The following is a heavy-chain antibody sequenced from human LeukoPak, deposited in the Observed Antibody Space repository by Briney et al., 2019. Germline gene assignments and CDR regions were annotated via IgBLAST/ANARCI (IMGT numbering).Heavy chain of an antibody. CDR2: IIPIFGTA. D-gene: IGHD2-2*01. Sequence: ASVKVSCKASGGTFSSYAISWVRQAPGQGLEWMGGIIPIFGTANYAQKFQGRVTITADESTSTAYMELSSLRSEDTAVYYCARLHCSSTSCYVYFDYWGQGTLVTVSS. J-gene: IGHJ4*02. CDR1: GGTFSSYA. V-gene: IGHV1-69*13. CDR3: ARLHCSSTSCYVYFDY.